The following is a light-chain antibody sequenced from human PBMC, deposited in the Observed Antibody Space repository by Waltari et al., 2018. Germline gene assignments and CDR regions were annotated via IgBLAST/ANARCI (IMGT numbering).Light chain of an antibody. J-gene: IGKJ4*01. CDR1: QDISNS. CDR2: DAA. Sequence: DIQMTQSPSSLSASVGDRVTITCQARQDISNSLNWDQQKPGKAPKVVIYDAATVESGVPSRLSGSGFGTDFTFTISSLQPEDLATYFCQQYHNLPATFGGGTKVESK. V-gene: IGKV1-33*01. CDR3: QQYHNLPAT.